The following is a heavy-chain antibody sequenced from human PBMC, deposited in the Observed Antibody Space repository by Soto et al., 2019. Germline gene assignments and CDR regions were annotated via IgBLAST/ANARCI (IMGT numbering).Heavy chain of an antibody. CDR3: ARGHREGTTVTLYYYYYMDV. CDR2: MNPNSGNT. Sequence: QVQLVQSGAEVKKPGASVKVSCKASGYTFTSYDINWVRQATGQGLEWMGWMNPNSGNTGYAQKFQGRVTMTRNTCISAGYMELSSRRSEDTAVYYWARGHREGTTVTLYYYYYMDVWGKGTTGTV. V-gene: IGHV1-8*01. J-gene: IGHJ6*03. D-gene: IGHD4-17*01. CDR1: GYTFTSYD.